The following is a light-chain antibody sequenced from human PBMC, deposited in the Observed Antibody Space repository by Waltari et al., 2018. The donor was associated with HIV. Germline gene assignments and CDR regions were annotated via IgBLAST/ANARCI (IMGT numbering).Light chain of an antibody. CDR2: EVS. CDR1: QSLVYSDGYTY. V-gene: IGKV2-30*01. Sequence: VAMTQSPLSLPVTLGQPASISCRSSQSLVYSDGYTYLDWIQQRPGRSPRRLIYEVSKRDSGVPDRFSGSGSGTNFTLKISRVEAEDVGIYYCMQGTHWPRTFGQGTKVEIK. J-gene: IGKJ1*01. CDR3: MQGTHWPRT.